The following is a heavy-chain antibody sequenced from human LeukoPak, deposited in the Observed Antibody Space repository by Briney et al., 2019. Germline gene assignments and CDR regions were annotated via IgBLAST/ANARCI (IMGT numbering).Heavy chain of an antibody. CDR1: GFTFSGSA. D-gene: IGHD5-12*01. J-gene: IGHJ4*02. CDR2: INHSGST. CDR3: ARGGWLPSDY. Sequence: PGGSLRLSCAASGFTFSGSAMHWVRQASGKGLEWVGEINHSGSTNYNPSLKSRVTISVDTSKNQFSLKLSSVTAADTAVYYCARGGWLPSDYWGQGTLVTVSS. V-gene: IGHV4-34*01.